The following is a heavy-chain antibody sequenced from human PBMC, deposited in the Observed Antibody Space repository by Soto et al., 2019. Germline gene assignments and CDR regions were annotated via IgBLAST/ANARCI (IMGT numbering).Heavy chain of an antibody. CDR2: ISYDGSDK. Sequence: QVQLVESGGGVVQPGRSLRLSCAASGFSFSSYGMHWVRQAPGKGLEWVAVISYDGSDKYYVDSVKGRFTISRDNSKNTLYLQMNSLRPEDTAVYYCTRDQHHSSGLAHWGQGTLVTVSS. J-gene: IGHJ4*02. V-gene: IGHV3-30*03. CDR3: TRDQHHSSGLAH. D-gene: IGHD3-22*01. CDR1: GFSFSSYG.